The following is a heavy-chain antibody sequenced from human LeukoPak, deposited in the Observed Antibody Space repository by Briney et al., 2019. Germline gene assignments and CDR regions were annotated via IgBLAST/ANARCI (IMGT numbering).Heavy chain of an antibody. J-gene: IGHJ4*02. D-gene: IGHD6-6*01. CDR3: AKRELVLGSGRYFDY. V-gene: IGHV3-23*01. CDR1: GFTFSSYA. Sequence: GGSLRLSCAASGFTFSSYAMSWVRQAPGKGLEWVSAISGSGGSTYYADSVEGRFTISRDNSKNTLYLQMNSLRAEDTAVYYCAKRELVLGSGRYFDYWGQGTLVTVSS. CDR2: ISGSGGST.